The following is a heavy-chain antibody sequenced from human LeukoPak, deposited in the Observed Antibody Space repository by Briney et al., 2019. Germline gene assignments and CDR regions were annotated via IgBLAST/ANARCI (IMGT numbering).Heavy chain of an antibody. V-gene: IGHV1-46*01. CDR3: ARVVGATEDWFDP. CDR2: INPSGGST. D-gene: IGHD1-26*01. J-gene: IGHJ5*02. Sequence: ASVKVSCKASGYSFTSYYMHWVRQAPGQGLEWMGIINPSGGSTSYAQKFQGRVTMTRDTSTSTVYMELSSLRSEDTAVYYCARVVGATEDWFDPWGQGTLVTVSS. CDR1: GYSFTSYY.